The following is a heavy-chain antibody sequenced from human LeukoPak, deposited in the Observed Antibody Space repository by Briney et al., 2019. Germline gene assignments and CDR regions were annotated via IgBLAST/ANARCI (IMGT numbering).Heavy chain of an antibody. CDR1: GGSISSSNW. D-gene: IGHD5-12*01. CDR2: IYHSGST. CDR3: ARQDSGYGSFDY. J-gene: IGHJ4*02. Sequence: PSETLSFTCTVSGGSISSSNWWSWVRQPPGKGLEWIGEIYHSGSTNYNPSLKSRVTISVDTSKNQFSLKLSSVTAADTAVYYCARQDSGYGSFDYWGQGTLVTVSS. V-gene: IGHV4-4*02.